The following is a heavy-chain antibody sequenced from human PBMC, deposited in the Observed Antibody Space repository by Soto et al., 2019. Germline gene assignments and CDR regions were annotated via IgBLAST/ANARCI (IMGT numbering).Heavy chain of an antibody. CDR2: INHSGST. V-gene: IGHV4-39*07. Sequence: SETLSLTCTVYGGSISSSSYYWGWIRQPTGKGLVWIGEINHSGSTNYNPSLKSRVTISVDTSKNQFSLKLSSVTAADTAVYFCALTLDYYDSSGYPATQHDYWGQGTLVTVSS. D-gene: IGHD3-22*01. CDR3: ALTLDYYDSSGYPATQHDY. CDR1: GGSISSSSYY. J-gene: IGHJ4*02.